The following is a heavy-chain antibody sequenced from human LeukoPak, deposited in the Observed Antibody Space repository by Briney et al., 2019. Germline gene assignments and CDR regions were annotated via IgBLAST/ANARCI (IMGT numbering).Heavy chain of an antibody. CDR3: AKDGLLLGGLRYFDWLSAYSSGWHYYYGMDV. Sequence: GGSLRLSCAASGFTFDDYAMHWVRQAPGKGLEWVSLISGDGGSTYYADSVKGRFTISRDNSKNSLYLQMNSLRTEDTALYYCAKDGLLLGGLRYFDWLSAYSSGWHYYYGMDVWGQGTTVTVSS. V-gene: IGHV3-43*02. CDR1: GFTFDDYA. D-gene: IGHD3-9*01. CDR2: ISGDGGST. J-gene: IGHJ6*02.